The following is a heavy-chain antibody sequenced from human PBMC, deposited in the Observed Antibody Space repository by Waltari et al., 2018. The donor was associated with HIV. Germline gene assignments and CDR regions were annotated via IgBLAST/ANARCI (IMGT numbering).Heavy chain of an antibody. Sequence: RLQESGPGLLKPAETLSLTCKVSGTSISGGDFYWGWIRQSPGKTLEWLGSLHYSGDAFYNPTLKSLINISIDTSANHFSLTMTLVTVADAAVYFCVRLGSGIYFPTRIDFWGQGTLVTVSS. CDR3: VRLGSGIYFPTRIDF. CDR2: LHYSGDA. D-gene: IGHD3-10*01. J-gene: IGHJ1*01. CDR1: GTSISGGDFY. V-gene: IGHV4-39*02.